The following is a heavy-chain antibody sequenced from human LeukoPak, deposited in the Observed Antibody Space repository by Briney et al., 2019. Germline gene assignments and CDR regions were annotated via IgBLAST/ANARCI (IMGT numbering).Heavy chain of an antibody. CDR3: AKGGDPDPTRLRYWYFDL. Sequence: SETLSLTCTVSGGSISSYYWSWIRQPAGKGLEWIGRIHASGSTNYNPSLKSRVTMSVDTSKKQFSLKLSSVTAADTAVYFCAKGGDPDPTRLRYWYFDLWGRGTLVTVSS. D-gene: IGHD4-17*01. J-gene: IGHJ2*01. CDR2: IHASGST. CDR1: GGSISSYY. V-gene: IGHV4-4*07.